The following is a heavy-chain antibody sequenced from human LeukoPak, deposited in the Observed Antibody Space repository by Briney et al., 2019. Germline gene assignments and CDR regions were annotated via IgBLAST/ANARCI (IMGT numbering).Heavy chain of an antibody. J-gene: IGHJ4*02. CDR1: GYTFTSYD. D-gene: IGHD3-16*01. V-gene: IGHV1-8*01. CDR2: MNPNSGNT. CDR3: ARGTGLGRMQLGEFDY. Sequence: ASVKVSCKASGYTFTSYDINWVRQATGQGLEWMGWMNPNSGNTGYAQKFQGRVTMTRDTSTSTVYMELSSLRSEDTAVYYCARGTGLGRMQLGEFDYWGQGTLVTVSS.